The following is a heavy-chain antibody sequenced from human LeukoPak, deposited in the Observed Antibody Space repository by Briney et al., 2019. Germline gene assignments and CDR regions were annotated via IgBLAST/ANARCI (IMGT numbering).Heavy chain of an antibody. CDR1: GYILTELS. J-gene: IGHJ5*02. CDR2: INPNSGGT. V-gene: IGHV1-2*02. D-gene: IGHD1-14*01. CDR3: ARDAAGSGNNWFDP. Sequence: ASVKVSCKVSGYILTELSMHWVRQAPGQGLEWMGWINPNSGGTNYAQKFQGRVTMTRDTSISTAYMELSRLRSDDTAVYYCARDAAGSGNNWFDPWGQGTLVTVSS.